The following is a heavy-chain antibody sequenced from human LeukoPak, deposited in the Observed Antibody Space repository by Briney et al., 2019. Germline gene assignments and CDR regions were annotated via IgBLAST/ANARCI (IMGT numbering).Heavy chain of an antibody. J-gene: IGHJ3*02. CDR3: ARGVLRYDSSGSDAFDI. CDR2: IYYSGST. Sequence: SEPLTLTCTVSSGSISRYYWSWIRQPPRKGLEWIGYIYYSGSTNYNPSLKSRVTISVDTSKNQFSLKLCSVTAADTAVYYCARGVLRYDSSGSDAFDIWGQGTMVTVSS. V-gene: IGHV4-59*01. CDR1: SGSISRYY. D-gene: IGHD3-22*01.